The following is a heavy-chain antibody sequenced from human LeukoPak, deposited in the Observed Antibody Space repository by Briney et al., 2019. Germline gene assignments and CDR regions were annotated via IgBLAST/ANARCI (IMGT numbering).Heavy chain of an antibody. CDR3: ARDDVAWNDVHWFDP. Sequence: PGGSLRLSCAASGFTFSYYTMNWVRQAPGKGLEWVSSISSTTTYIYYADSVKGRFTISRDNAKNSLYLQMSSLRAEETAVYYCARDDVAWNDVHWFDPWGQGTLVTVSS. V-gene: IGHV3-21*01. CDR1: GFTFSYYT. D-gene: IGHD1-1*01. CDR2: ISSTTTYI. J-gene: IGHJ5*02.